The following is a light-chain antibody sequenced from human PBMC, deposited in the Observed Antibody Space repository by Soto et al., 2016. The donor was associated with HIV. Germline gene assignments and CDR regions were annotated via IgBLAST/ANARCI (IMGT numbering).Light chain of an antibody. CDR1: KLGDKY. J-gene: IGLJ2*01. CDR2: QDK. Sequence: SYELTQPPSVSVSPGQTASLTCSGDKLGDKYACWYQQKAGQSPVVVIYQDKKRPSGIPERSSGSNSGNTATLTISGTQPMDEADYYCQAWDRSTAVFGGGTKLTV. CDR3: QAWDRSTAV. V-gene: IGLV3-1*01.